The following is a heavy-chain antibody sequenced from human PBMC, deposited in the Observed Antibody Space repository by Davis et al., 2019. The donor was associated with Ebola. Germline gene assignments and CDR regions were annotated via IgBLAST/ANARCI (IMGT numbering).Heavy chain of an antibody. CDR2: IYYSGST. CDR1: GGSISSYY. CDR3: ARGGRAARNYYYYGMDV. D-gene: IGHD6-6*01. J-gene: IGHJ6*02. V-gene: IGHV4-59*01. Sequence: PSETLSLTCTVSGGSISSYYWSWIRQPPGKGLEWIGYIYYSGSTNYNPSLKSRVTISVDTSKNQFSLKLSSVTAADTAVYYCARGGRAARNYYYYGMDVWGQGTTVTVSS.